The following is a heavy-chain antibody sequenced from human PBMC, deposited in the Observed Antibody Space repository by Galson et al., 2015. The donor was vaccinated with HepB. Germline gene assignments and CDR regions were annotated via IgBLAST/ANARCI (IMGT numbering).Heavy chain of an antibody. CDR3: AREKGRQQPPYVQH. D-gene: IGHD6-13*01. Sequence: SLRLSCAASGFTFSSYSMNWVRQAPGKGLEWVSYISSSSSTIYYADSVKGRFTISRDNAKNSLYLQMNSLRAEDTAVYYCAREKGRQQPPYVQHWGQGTLVTVSS. CDR1: GFTFSSYS. CDR2: ISSSSSTI. V-gene: IGHV3-48*04. J-gene: IGHJ1*01.